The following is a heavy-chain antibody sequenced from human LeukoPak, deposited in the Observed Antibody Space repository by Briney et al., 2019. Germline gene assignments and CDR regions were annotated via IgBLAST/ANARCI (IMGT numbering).Heavy chain of an antibody. Sequence: SETLSLTCAVYGGSFSGYYWSWIRQPPGKGLEWIGEINHSGSTNYNPSLKSRVTISVDTSNNQFSLKLSSVTAADTAVYYCARDSRGLTGYYGGFDYWGQGTLVTVSS. CDR2: INHSGST. J-gene: IGHJ4*02. D-gene: IGHD3-9*01. CDR3: ARDSRGLTGYYGGFDY. CDR1: GGSFSGYY. V-gene: IGHV4-34*01.